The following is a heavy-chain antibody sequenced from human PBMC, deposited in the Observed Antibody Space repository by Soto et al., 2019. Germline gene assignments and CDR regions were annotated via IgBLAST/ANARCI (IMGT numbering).Heavy chain of an antibody. CDR2: ISGYNGNT. CDR1: GYTFTNYG. Sequence: QVQVVQSGDEVKKPGASVKVSCKASGYTFTNYGFSWVRQAPGQGLEWMGWISGYNGNTKYAEKFQGRVTMTTDTSTSTAHMELRGLGSDDTAVYYCAREGQAPYYYYGMDAWGQGTAVTVSS. V-gene: IGHV1-18*01. J-gene: IGHJ6*02. CDR3: AREGQAPYYYYGMDA.